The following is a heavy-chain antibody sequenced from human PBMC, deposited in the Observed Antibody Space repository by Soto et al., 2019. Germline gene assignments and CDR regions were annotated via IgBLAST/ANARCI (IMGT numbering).Heavy chain of an antibody. J-gene: IGHJ4*02. CDR3: ARMRGTYYVTDY. V-gene: IGHV4-31*03. CDR2: IYHSGST. CDR1: NASITSSGYY. Sequence: QVQLQESGPRLVEASQTLSLTCTVSNASITSSGYYWSWVRQPPGKRLEWIGYIYHSGSTFYSPSRQSRLTMSVDTSKNQFSLTLRSVTAADTAVYHCARMRGTYYVTDYWGQGTLVTVSS. D-gene: IGHD1-26*01.